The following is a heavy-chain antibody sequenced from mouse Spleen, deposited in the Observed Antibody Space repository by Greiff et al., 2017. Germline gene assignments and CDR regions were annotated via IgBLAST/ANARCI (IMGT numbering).Heavy chain of an antibody. CDR1: GFTFSDYG. CDR3: ANYGSRRGFAY. D-gene: IGHD1-1*01. J-gene: IGHJ3*01. Sequence: EVQVVESGGGLVKPGGSLKLSCAASGFTFSDYGMAWVRQAPGKGPEWVAFISNLAYSIYYADTVTGRFTISRENAKNTLYLEMSSLRSEDTAMYYCANYGSRRGFAYWGQGTLVTVSA. CDR2: ISNLAYSI. V-gene: IGHV5-15*01.